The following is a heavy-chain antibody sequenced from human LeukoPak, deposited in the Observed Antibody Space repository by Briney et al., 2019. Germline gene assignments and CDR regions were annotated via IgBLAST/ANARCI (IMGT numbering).Heavy chain of an antibody. V-gene: IGHV5-51*01. Sequence: GESLKISCKGSGYSFTSYWIGWVRQMPGKRLEWMRIIYPGDSDTRYSPSFQGQVTISADKSISTAYLQWSSLKASDTAMYYCARSAEPQCSGGSCYYYYYYMDVWGKGTTVTVSS. J-gene: IGHJ6*03. CDR1: GYSFTSYW. D-gene: IGHD2-15*01. CDR2: IYPGDSDT. CDR3: ARSAEPQCSGGSCYYYYYYMDV.